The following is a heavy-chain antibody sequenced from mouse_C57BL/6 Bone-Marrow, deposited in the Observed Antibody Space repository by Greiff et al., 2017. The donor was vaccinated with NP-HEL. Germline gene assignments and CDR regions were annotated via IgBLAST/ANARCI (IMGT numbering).Heavy chain of an antibody. V-gene: IGHV2-2*01. CDR1: GFSLTSYG. J-gene: IGHJ4*01. CDR2: IWSGGST. Sequence: QVHVKQSGPGLVQPSQSLSITCTVSGFSLTSYGVHWVRQSPGKGLEWLGVIWSGGSTDYNAAFISRLSISKDNSKSQVFFKMNSLQADDTAIYYCARYSNYVNYYAMDYWGQGTSVTVSS. D-gene: IGHD2-5*01. CDR3: ARYSNYVNYYAMDY.